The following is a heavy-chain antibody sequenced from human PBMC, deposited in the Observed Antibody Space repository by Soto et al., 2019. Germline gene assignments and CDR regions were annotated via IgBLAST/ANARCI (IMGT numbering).Heavy chain of an antibody. V-gene: IGHV4-59*01. D-gene: IGHD2-15*01. CDR1: GGSFTSYY. CDR3: ARVGVYCSGGSCYSSVDV. Sequence: SETLSLTCTVSGGSFTSYYWGWIRQPPGKEMEWIGYVHHSWGSAYNPSLQSRVAISVDTSKNQFSLKLSSVTAADTAVYYCARVGVYCSGGSCYSSVDVWGQGTTVTVSS. CDR2: VHHSWGS. J-gene: IGHJ6*02.